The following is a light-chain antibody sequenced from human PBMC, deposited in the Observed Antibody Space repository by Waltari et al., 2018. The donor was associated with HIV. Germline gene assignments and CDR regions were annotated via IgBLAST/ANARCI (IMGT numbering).Light chain of an antibody. J-gene: IGLJ1*01. Sequence: IYEVSKRPSGFSNRFSGSKSGNTASLTISGLQAEDEADYYCCSYAGSSTHVFGSGTKVTVL. CDR3: CSYAGSSTHV. CDR2: EVS. V-gene: IGLV2-23*02.